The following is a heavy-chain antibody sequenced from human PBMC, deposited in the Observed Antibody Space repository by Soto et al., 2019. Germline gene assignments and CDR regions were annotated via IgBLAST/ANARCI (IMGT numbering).Heavy chain of an antibody. D-gene: IGHD2-2*01. V-gene: IGHV3-9*01. J-gene: IGHJ4*02. Sequence: EVQLVESGGGLVQPGRSLRLSCAASGFTFDDYAMHWVRQAPGKGLEWVSGISWNSGSIGYADSVKGRFTISRDNAKNYMYLQMNSLRAEDTALYYCAKGGQLLPEGGGYWGQGTLVTVSS. CDR3: AKGGQLLPEGGGY. CDR1: GFTFDDYA. CDR2: ISWNSGSI.